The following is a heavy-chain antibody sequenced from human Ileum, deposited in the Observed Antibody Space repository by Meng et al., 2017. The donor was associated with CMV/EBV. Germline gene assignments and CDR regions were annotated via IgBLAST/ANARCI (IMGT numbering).Heavy chain of an antibody. CDR3: ARGPGASTREGFDY. J-gene: IGHJ4*02. D-gene: IGHD1-26*01. Sequence: QVRLQESGPGLVKPSESLSLTCPVPGGSVNNYYWSWIRQPAGKGLEWIGRFYSSDTYNYHPSLDSRVTMSLDTSKNQFSLNLRSVTAADTATYYCARGPGASTREGFDYWGLGTLVTVSS. V-gene: IGHV4-4*07. CDR1: GGSVNNYY. CDR2: FYSSDTY.